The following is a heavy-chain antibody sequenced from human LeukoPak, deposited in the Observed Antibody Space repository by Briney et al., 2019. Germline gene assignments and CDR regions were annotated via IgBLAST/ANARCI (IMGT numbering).Heavy chain of an antibody. CDR1: GYTFTSYY. CDR2: INPSGGST. D-gene: IGHD1-26*01. CDR3: ARALWELRRGDAFDI. V-gene: IGHV1-46*01. Sequence: GASVKVSCKASGYTFTSYYMHWVRQAPGQGLEWMGIINPSGGSTSYAQKFQGRVTMTRDMSTSTVYMELSSLRSEDTAVYYCARALWELRRGDAFDIWGQGTMVTVSS. J-gene: IGHJ3*02.